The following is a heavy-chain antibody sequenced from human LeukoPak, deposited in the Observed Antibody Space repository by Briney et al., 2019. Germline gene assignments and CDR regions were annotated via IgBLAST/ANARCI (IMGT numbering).Heavy chain of an antibody. CDR1: GGSFSGYS. D-gene: IGHD6-19*01. J-gene: IGHJ6*03. CDR3: ARVKYSSGWPTYYYYYMDV. Sequence: SETLSLTCAVYGGSFSGYSWSWIRQPPGKGLEWIGEINHSGSTNYNPSLKSRVTISVDTSKNQFSLKLSSVTAADTAVYYCARVKYSSGWPTYYYYYMDVWGKGTTVTVSS. V-gene: IGHV4-34*01. CDR2: INHSGST.